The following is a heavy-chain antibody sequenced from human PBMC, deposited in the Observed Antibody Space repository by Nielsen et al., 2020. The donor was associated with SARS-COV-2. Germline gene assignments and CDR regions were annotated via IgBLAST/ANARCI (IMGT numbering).Heavy chain of an antibody. CDR2: IYYSGST. J-gene: IGHJ6*03. CDR1: GGSISSYY. Sequence: SETLSPTCPVSGGSISSYYWSWIRQLPGKGLEWIGYIYYSGSTNYNPSLKSRVTISVDTSKNQFSLKLSSVTAADTAVYYCARDQLWSSGYMDVWGKGTTVTVSS. D-gene: IGHD5-18*01. V-gene: IGHV4-59*12. CDR3: ARDQLWSSGYMDV.